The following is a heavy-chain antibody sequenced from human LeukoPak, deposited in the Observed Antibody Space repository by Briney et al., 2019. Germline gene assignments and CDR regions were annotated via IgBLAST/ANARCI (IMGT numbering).Heavy chain of an antibody. Sequence: PGGSLRLSCAASGFTFSSYGMSWVRQAPGKGLEWVSAISGSGGSTYYADSVKGRFTISRDNSKNTLYLQMNSLRAEDTAVYYCATSGFNGGVGPQHPRDPYFDYWGQGTLVTVSS. CDR2: ISGSGGST. J-gene: IGHJ4*02. CDR3: ATSGFNGGVGPQHPRDPYFDY. D-gene: IGHD4-23*01. CDR1: GFTFSSYG. V-gene: IGHV3-23*01.